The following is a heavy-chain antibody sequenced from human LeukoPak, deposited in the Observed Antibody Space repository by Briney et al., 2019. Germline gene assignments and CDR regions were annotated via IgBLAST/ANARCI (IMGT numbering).Heavy chain of an antibody. CDR3: AAGIVVVPAAIGN. Sequence: ASVKVSCKASGYTFTGYYMHWVRQAPGQGLEWMGIINPSGGSTSYAQKFQGRVTMTRDTSTSTVYMELSSLRSEDTAVYYCAAGIVVVPAAIGNWGQGTLVTVSS. CDR1: GYTFTGYY. D-gene: IGHD2-2*01. CDR2: INPSGGST. V-gene: IGHV1-46*01. J-gene: IGHJ4*02.